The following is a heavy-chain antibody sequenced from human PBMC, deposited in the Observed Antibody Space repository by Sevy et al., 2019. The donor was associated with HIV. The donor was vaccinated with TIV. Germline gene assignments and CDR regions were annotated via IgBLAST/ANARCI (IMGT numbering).Heavy chain of an antibody. CDR1: GLSLSTSGVG. V-gene: IGHV2-5*01. Sequence: SGPTLVNPTQTLTLTCTFSGLSLSTSGVGVGWIRQPPGKALEWLSLIYWNDDKRYSPSLKSRVNITKDTSKNQVVLKMTNMDPVDTATYYCAHRRRGRYCSSTSCANWFDPWGQGTLVTVSS. D-gene: IGHD2-2*01. CDR2: IYWNDDK. J-gene: IGHJ5*02. CDR3: AHRRRGRYCSSTSCANWFDP.